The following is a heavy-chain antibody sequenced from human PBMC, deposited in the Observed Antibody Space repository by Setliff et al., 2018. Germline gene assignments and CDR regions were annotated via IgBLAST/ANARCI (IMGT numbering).Heavy chain of an antibody. CDR3: ARDYRGSYDH. CDR1: GGTFSNYG. Sequence: SVKVSCKASGGTFSNYGISWVRQAPGQGLEWMGGTIPMFGTRNYARKFQGRVTVSRDDSNNLLFLQMDSLRTEDTAVYYCARDYRGSYDHWGQGTLVTVSS. V-gene: IGHV1-69*13. J-gene: IGHJ4*02. CDR2: TIPMFGTR. D-gene: IGHD1-26*01.